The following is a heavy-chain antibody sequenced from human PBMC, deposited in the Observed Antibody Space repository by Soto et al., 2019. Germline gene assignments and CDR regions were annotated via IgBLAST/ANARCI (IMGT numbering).Heavy chain of an antibody. V-gene: IGHV3-23*01. D-gene: IGHD3-10*01. CDR1: GFTFSSYA. Sequence: EVQLLESGGGLVQPGGSLRLPCAASGFTFSSYAMSWVRQAPGKGLEWVSAISGSGGSTYYADSVKGRFTISRDNSKNTLYLQMNSLRAEDTAVYYCAKPAMVRGVIRRGYFDYWGQGTLVTVSS. CDR2: ISGSGGST. J-gene: IGHJ4*02. CDR3: AKPAMVRGVIRRGYFDY.